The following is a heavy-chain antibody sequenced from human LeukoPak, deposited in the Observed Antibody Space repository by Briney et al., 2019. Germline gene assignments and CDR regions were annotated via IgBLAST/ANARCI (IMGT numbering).Heavy chain of an antibody. V-gene: IGHV4-34*01. Sequence: PSETLSLTCAVYGGSFSGYYWSWIRQPPGKGLEWIGEINHSGSTNYNPSLKSRVTISVDTSKNQFSLKLSPVTAADTAVYYCAREEQWLVRDYWGQGTLVTVSS. CDR3: AREEQWLVRDY. CDR1: GGSFSGYY. J-gene: IGHJ4*02. D-gene: IGHD6-19*01. CDR2: INHSGST.